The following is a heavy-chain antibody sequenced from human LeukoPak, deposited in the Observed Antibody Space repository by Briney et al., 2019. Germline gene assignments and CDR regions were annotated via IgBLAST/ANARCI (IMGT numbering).Heavy chain of an antibody. J-gene: IGHJ4*02. V-gene: IGHV3-23*01. Sequence: GGSLRLSCAASGFTFSSYAMSWVREAPARGLEWVSSLRGNGDTFYADSVKGRFTLSRDDSRNTVYLQLNNLRVEDTAIYYCAKASRVSNADAVLWGQGTVVTVSS. CDR2: LRGNGDT. CDR1: GFTFSSYA. D-gene: IGHD1-1*01. CDR3: AKASRVSNADAVL.